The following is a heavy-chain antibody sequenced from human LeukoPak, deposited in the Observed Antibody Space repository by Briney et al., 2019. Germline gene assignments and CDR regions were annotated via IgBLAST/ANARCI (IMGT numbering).Heavy chain of an antibody. J-gene: IGHJ4*02. CDR1: GFAFSSYW. CDR3: ASSRN. Sequence: SGGSLRLSCAASGFAFSSYWVSWVRQAPGKGLEWVANINQDGSEKYYVDSVKGRFTISRDNAKNSLYLQMNSLKDEDTPVYYCASSRNWGQGTLVTVSS. CDR2: INQDGSEK. V-gene: IGHV3-7*02.